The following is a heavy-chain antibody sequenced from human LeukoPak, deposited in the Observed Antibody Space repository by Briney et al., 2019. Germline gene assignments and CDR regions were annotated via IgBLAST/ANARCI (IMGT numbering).Heavy chain of an antibody. V-gene: IGHV1-69*05. Sequence: SVKVSCKASGGTFSSYAISWVRQAPGQGLEWMGGIIPILGTANYAQKFQGRVTITTDESTSTAYMELSSLRSEDTAVYYCASADSSGLNYFDYWGQGTLVTVSS. CDR1: GGTFSSYA. D-gene: IGHD3-22*01. CDR3: ASADSSGLNYFDY. CDR2: IIPILGTA. J-gene: IGHJ4*02.